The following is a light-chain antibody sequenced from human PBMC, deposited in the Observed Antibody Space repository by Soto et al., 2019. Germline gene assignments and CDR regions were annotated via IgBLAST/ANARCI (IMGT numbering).Light chain of an antibody. CDR1: QSVSSSS. CDR3: KQYGSSPPYT. Sequence: EVVLTQSPGTLSLSPGERATLSCRASQSVSSSSLAWYQQKPGQAPRLLIYGTSTRATGIPDRLSGSGSGTDFTLTINRLEPEDFALYYCKQYGSSPPYTFGQGTKLDIK. V-gene: IGKV3-20*01. CDR2: GTS. J-gene: IGKJ2*01.